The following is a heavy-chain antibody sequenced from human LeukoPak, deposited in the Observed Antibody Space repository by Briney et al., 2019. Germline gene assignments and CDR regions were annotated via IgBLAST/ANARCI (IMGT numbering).Heavy chain of an antibody. CDR2: ISSSSSYI. J-gene: IGHJ3*02. CDR1: GFTFSSYG. CDR3: ARPRSRNHAFDI. V-gene: IGHV3-21*01. Sequence: PGGSLRLSCAASGFTFSSYGMHWVRQAPGKGLEWVSSISSSSSYIYYADSVKGRFTISRDNAKNSLYLQMNSLRAEDTAVYYCARPRSRNHAFDIWGQGTMVTVSS.